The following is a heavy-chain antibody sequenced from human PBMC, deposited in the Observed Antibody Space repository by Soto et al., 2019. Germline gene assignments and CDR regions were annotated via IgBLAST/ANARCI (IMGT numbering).Heavy chain of an antibody. CDR3: AKIGDSGDYHYFDC. Sequence: EVQLLESGGGLVQPGGSLRLSCAASGFTFSNYAMTWVRQAPGKGLEWVSGISGSGASTYYADSVKGRFTISRDNSKNTLYLQMSSLRAEDTAVYYCAKIGDSGDYHYFDCWGQGTQVTVSS. D-gene: IGHD4-17*01. CDR2: ISGSGAST. V-gene: IGHV3-23*01. CDR1: GFTFSNYA. J-gene: IGHJ4*02.